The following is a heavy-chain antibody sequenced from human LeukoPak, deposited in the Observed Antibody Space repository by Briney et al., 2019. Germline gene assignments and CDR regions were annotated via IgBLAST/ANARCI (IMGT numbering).Heavy chain of an antibody. CDR3: ASWLAGYSSSWYDY. CDR2: IYYSGST. J-gene: IGHJ4*02. CDR1: GGSISSGDYY. V-gene: IGHV4-30-4*01. Sequence: SETLSLTCTVSGGSISSGDYYWSWIRQPPGKGLEWIGYIYYSGSTYYNPSLKSRVTISVDTSKNQFSLKLSSVTAADTAVYYCASWLAGYSSSWYDYWGQGTLVTVSS. D-gene: IGHD6-13*01.